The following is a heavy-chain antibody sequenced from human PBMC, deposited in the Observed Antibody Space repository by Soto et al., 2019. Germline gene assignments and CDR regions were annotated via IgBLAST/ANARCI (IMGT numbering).Heavy chain of an antibody. J-gene: IGHJ4*02. CDR2: IYSGGST. Sequence: EVQLVETGGGLIQPGGSLRLSCAASGFTVSSNYMSWVRQAPGKGLEWVSVIYSGGSTYYADSVKGRFTISRDNSKNTLYFKRNGRGAGDTAGYYWAGGGWGGRGGGGGYWGQGTLVTVSS. V-gene: IGHV3-53*02. CDR1: GFTVSSNY. D-gene: IGHD3-16*01. CDR3: AGGGWGGRGGGGGY.